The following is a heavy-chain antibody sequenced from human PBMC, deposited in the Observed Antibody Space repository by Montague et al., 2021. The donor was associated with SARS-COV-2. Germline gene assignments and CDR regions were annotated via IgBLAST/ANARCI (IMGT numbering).Heavy chain of an antibody. J-gene: IGHJ4*02. CDR1: GASFSGYY. CDR3: ARVAGGYYHDSSAYFDY. CDR2: IKQSGRT. V-gene: IGHV4-34*01. Sequence: SETLSLTCAVYGASFSGYYWSWIRQPPGKGLEWIGEIKQSGRTXXXPSXXXRVTLSVDTSKKQFSLKRSSLTAAETAVYYCARVAGGYYHDSSAYFDYWGQGSLVTVSS. D-gene: IGHD3-22*01.